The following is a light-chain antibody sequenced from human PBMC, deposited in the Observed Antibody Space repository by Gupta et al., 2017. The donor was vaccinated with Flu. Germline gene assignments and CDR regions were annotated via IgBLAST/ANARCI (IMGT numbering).Light chain of an antibody. Sequence: VTPGEPASMSCRSSQSRLHTNGYNYLNWYLQKPGQSPQLLIFLGSNRASGVPDRFSGSGSGTDFTLKITRGESEDVGVYYCMQSLQTPITFGQGTXLEIK. CDR1: QSRLHTNGYNY. CDR3: MQSLQTPIT. V-gene: IGKV2-28*01. J-gene: IGKJ5*01. CDR2: LGS.